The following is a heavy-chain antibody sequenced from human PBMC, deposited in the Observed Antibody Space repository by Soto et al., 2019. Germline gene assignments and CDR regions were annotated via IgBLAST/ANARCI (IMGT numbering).Heavy chain of an antibody. CDR3: ARSQDSGSYYWFDH. D-gene: IGHD1-26*01. J-gene: IGHJ5*02. CDR2: MNPNSGNT. CDR1: GYTFTSYD. Sequence: ASVKVSCKASGYTFTSYDINWVRQATGQGLEWMGWMNPNSGNTGYAQKFQGRVTMTRNTSISTAYMELSSLRSEDTAVYYCARSQDSGSYYWFDHWGQGTLVTVSS. V-gene: IGHV1-8*02.